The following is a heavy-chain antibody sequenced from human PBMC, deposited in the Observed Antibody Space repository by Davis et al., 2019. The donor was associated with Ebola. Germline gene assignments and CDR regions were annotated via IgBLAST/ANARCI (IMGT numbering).Heavy chain of an antibody. CDR3: ARIAVAGSYFDY. V-gene: IGHV2-70*04. CDR1: GFSLSTSGMR. J-gene: IGHJ4*02. CDR2: IDWDDDK. Sequence: SGPTLVKPPQTLTLTCTFSGFSLSTSGMRVSWIRQPPGKALEWLARIDWDDDKFYSTSLKTRLTISKDTSKNQVVLTMTNMDPVDTATYYCARIAVAGSYFDYWGQGTLVTVSS. D-gene: IGHD6-19*01.